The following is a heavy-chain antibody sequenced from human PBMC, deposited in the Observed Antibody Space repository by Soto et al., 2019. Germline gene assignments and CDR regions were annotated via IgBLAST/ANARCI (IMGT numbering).Heavy chain of an antibody. J-gene: IGHJ5*02. CDR2: IYATGTT. Sequence: TSETLSLTCTVSGASISGFYWSWIRKSAGKGLEWIGRIYATGTTDYNPSLKSRVMMSVDTSKKQFSLKLRSVTAADTAVYYCVRDGTKTLRVWFDPWGQGISVTVYS. V-gene: IGHV4-4*07. CDR3: VRDGTKTLRVWFDP. D-gene: IGHD1-1*01. CDR1: GASISGFY.